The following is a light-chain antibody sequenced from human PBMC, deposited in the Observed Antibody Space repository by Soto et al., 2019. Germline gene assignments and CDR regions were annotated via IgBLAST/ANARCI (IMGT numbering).Light chain of an antibody. Sequence: QSALTQPASVSGSPGQSITISCTGTSSDVGGYNLVSWYQQHPGKAPKLMIYEGSKRPSGVSNRFSGSKSGNTASLAISGLQAEDEADYYCRSYAGSSTYVVFGGGTKLTVL. CDR1: SSDVGGYNL. CDR2: EGS. J-gene: IGLJ2*01. V-gene: IGLV2-23*01. CDR3: RSYAGSSTYVV.